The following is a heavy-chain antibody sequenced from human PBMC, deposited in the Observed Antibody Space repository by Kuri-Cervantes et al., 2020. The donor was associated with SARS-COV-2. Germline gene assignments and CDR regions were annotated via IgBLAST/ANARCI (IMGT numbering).Heavy chain of an antibody. D-gene: IGHD1-1*01. CDR2: SYSGGST. Sequence: GESLEISCAASGFTYSSNYMSWGRQAPGEGLEWVSVSYSGGSTYYADSVKGRFTISRDNSKNTLYLHRNSLRAEDTAVYYCVRDGDHWNFDYWGQGTLVTVSS. CDR3: VRDGDHWNFDY. J-gene: IGHJ4*02. V-gene: IGHV3-53*01. CDR1: GFTYSSNY.